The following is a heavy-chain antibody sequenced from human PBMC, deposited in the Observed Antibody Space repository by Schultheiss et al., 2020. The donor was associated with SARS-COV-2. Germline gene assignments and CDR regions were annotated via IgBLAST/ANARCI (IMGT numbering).Heavy chain of an antibody. D-gene: IGHD3-16*02. CDR3: ARVGYYDYVWGSYRRRWFDP. Sequence: SETLSLTCAVYGGSFSGYYWSWIRQPPGKGLEWIGEINHSGSTNYNPSLKSRVTISVDTSKNQFSLKLSSVTAADTAVYYCARVGYYDYVWGSYRRRWFDPWGQGTLVTVSS. CDR2: INHSGST. V-gene: IGHV4-34*01. CDR1: GGSFSGYY. J-gene: IGHJ5*02.